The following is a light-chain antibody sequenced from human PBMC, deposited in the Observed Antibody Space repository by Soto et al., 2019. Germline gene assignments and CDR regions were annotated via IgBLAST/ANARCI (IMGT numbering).Light chain of an antibody. CDR3: VAWDDTVSGPV. CDR2: SDN. V-gene: IGLV1-44*01. CDR1: SSNIGGNT. J-gene: IGLJ2*01. Sequence: QSVLTQPPSASGAPGLRVTISCSGSSSNIGGNTVSWYQQVPGAAPKLLIHSDNQRPSGIPGRFSGSRSGATASLAITGLQSEDEGYYYCVAWDDTVSGPVLGGGTKLTVL.